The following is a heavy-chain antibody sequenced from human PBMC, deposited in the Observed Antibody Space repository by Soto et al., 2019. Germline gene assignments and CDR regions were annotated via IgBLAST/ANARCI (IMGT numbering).Heavy chain of an antibody. J-gene: IGHJ4*02. CDR1: GGSISSGGYY. V-gene: IGHV4-31*03. D-gene: IGHD2-2*02. CDR3: ARVKIVVVPAAIFYFDY. CDR2: TYYSGST. Sequence: SETLSLTCTVSGGSISSGGYYWSWIRQHPGKGLEWIGYTYYSGSTYYNPSLKSRVTISVDTSKNQFSLKPSSVTAADTAVYYCARVKIVVVPAAIFYFDYWGQGTLVTVSS.